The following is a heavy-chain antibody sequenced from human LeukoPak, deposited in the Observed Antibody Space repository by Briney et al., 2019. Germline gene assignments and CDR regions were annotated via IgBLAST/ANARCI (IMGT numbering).Heavy chain of an antibody. CDR3: ATDSPETAAFDY. V-gene: IGHV3-48*03. CDR1: GFTFDDYA. CDR2: IVGSSSNI. J-gene: IGHJ4*02. D-gene: IGHD1-1*01. Sequence: GRSLRLSCAASGFTFDDYAMHWVRQAPGKGLEWVSYIVGSSSNIYYADPVKGRFTISRDNAKNSLYLQMDSLRAEDTAVYYCATDSPETAAFDYWGQGTLVTVSS.